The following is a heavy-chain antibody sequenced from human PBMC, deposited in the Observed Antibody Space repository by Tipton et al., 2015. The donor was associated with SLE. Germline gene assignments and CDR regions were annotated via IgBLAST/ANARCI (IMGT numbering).Heavy chain of an antibody. D-gene: IGHD2-2*01. Sequence: TLSLTCTVAGGSINNYYWSWLRQPPGKELEWIGYIYYAGSTNYNPSLNTRVTISVDTSMNQFSLKLTSLTPADTAVYFCARSPWGTSWLFDYWGQGILVTVSS. V-gene: IGHV4-59*13. CDR2: IYYAGST. CDR3: ARSPWGTSWLFDY. CDR1: GGSINNYY. J-gene: IGHJ4*02.